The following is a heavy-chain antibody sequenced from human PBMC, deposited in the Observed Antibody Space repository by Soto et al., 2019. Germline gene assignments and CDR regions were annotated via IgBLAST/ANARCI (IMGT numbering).Heavy chain of an antibody. CDR2: IYTGGST. Sequence: EVQMVDTGGGLSQPGGSLRLSCAVSGFIVSSKYMTWVRQAPGKGLEWVSVIYTGGSTHYADYARGRFTISRDSSKNTLYLQMNSLRAEDAAVYYCTTYTGYGMDVWGQGTTVTVSS. CDR1: GFIVSSKY. V-gene: IGHV3-53*02. D-gene: IGHD3-16*01. CDR3: TTYTGYGMDV. J-gene: IGHJ6*02.